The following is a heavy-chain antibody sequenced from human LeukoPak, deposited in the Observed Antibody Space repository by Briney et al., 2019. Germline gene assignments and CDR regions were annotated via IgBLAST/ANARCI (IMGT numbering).Heavy chain of an antibody. CDR3: ARDPWTNSDYDGFDY. V-gene: IGHV3-21*01. Sequence: GGSLRLSCVDSGFTFSTYSMNWVRQAPGKGLEWVSSISSSSSYIYYADSVKGRFTISRDNAKNSQYLQMNSLRAEDTAVYYCARDPWTNSDYDGFDYWGQGTLVTVSS. CDR1: GFTFSTYS. D-gene: IGHD5-12*01. CDR2: ISSSSSYI. J-gene: IGHJ4*02.